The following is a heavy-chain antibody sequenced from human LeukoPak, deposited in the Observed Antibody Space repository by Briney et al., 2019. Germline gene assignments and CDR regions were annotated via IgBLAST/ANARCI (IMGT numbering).Heavy chain of an antibody. D-gene: IGHD5/OR15-5a*01. CDR2: IWYDGSNK. CDR3: ARDFYLYDRRGNPLGY. V-gene: IGHV3-33*01. Sequence: GRSLRLSCAASGFTFSSYGMHWVRPAPGKGLEWVAVIWYDGSNKYYADSVKGRFTISRDNSKNTLYLQMNSLRAEDTAVYYCARDFYLYDRRGNPLGYWGQGTLVTVSS. J-gene: IGHJ4*01. CDR1: GFTFSSYG.